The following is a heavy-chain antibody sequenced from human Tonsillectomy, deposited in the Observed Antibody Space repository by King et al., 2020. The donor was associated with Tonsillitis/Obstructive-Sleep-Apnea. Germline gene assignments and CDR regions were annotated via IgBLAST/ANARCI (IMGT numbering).Heavy chain of an antibody. CDR2: IYYSGST. J-gene: IGHJ6*03. CDR3: ARDLTPRYYYMDV. CDR1: GGSISSYS. Sequence: VQLQESGPGLVKPSETLSLTCTVSGGSISSYSWSWIRQPPGKGLGWIGYIYYSGSTNYNPSLKSRVTISIDTSKNQFSLKLNSVTAADTAVYYCARDLTPRYYYMDVWAKGTTVTVSS. V-gene: IGHV4-59*01.